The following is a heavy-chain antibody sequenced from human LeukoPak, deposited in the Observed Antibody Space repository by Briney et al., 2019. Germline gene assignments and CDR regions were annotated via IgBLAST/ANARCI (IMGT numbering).Heavy chain of an antibody. CDR3: ARGGVIAVAGGYFDY. CDR1: GYTFTSYY. J-gene: IGHJ4*02. D-gene: IGHD6-19*01. CDR2: INPSGGST. Sequence: ASVKVSCKASGYTFTSYYMHWVRQAPGQGLEWMGIINPSGGSTSYAQKFKGRVTMTRDTSTSTVYMELSSLRSEDTAVYYCARGGVIAVAGGYFDYWGQGTLVTVSS. V-gene: IGHV1-46*03.